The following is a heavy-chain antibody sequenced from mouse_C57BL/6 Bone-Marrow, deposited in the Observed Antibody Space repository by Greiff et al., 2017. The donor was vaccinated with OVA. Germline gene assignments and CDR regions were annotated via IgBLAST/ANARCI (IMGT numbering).Heavy chain of an antibody. CDR1: GYTFTSYG. V-gene: IGHV1-81*01. CDR2: IYPRSGNT. Sequence: QVQLKESGAELARPGASVKLSCKASGYTFTSYGISWVKQRTGQGLEWIGEIYPRSGNTYYNEKFKGKATLTADKSSSTAYMELRSLTSEDSAVYFCARGGLDGSFAYWGQGTLVTVSA. CDR3: ARGGLDGSFAY. J-gene: IGHJ3*01.